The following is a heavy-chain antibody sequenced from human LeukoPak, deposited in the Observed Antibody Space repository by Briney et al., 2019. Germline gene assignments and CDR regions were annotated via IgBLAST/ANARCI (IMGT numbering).Heavy chain of an antibody. CDR1: GGTFSSYT. CDR2: IIPILGIT. V-gene: IGHV1-69*04. CDR3: ARDPPAYYDFWSGYRRSPDAFDI. Sequence: SVKVSCKASGGTFSSYTISWVRQAPVQGLEWMGRIIPILGITNYAQKFQGRVTITADKSTSTAYMELSSLRSEDTAVYYCARDPPAYYDFWSGYRRSPDAFDIWGQGTMVTVSS. D-gene: IGHD3-3*01. J-gene: IGHJ3*02.